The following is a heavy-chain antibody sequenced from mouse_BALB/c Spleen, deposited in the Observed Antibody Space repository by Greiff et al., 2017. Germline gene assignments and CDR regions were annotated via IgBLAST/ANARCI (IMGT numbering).Heavy chain of an antibody. J-gene: IGHJ2*01. V-gene: IGHV5-6*01. CDR1: GFTFSSYG. CDR3: ARQPIYYGSSYGYFDY. CDR2: ISSGGSYT. Sequence: EVKVVESGGDLVKPGGSLKLSCAASGFTFSSYGMSWVRQTPDKRLEWVATISSGGSYTYSPDSVKGRFTISRDNAKNTLYLQMSSLKSEDTAMYYCARQPIYYGSSYGYFDYWGQGTTLTVSS. D-gene: IGHD1-1*01.